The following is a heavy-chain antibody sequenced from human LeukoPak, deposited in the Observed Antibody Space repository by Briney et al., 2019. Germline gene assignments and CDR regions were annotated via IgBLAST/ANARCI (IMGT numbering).Heavy chain of an antibody. J-gene: IGHJ6*03. V-gene: IGHV3-33*06. CDR2: IWYDGSNK. CDR3: AKGGYYYDSSGYDAYYYYYYYMDV. CDR1: GFTFSSYG. Sequence: PGGSLRLSSAASGFTFSSYGMHWVRQAPGKGLEWVAVIWYDGSNKYYADSVKGRFTISRDNSKNTLYLQMNSLRAEDTAVYYCAKGGYYYDSSGYDAYYYYYYYMDVWGKGTTVTVSS. D-gene: IGHD3-22*01.